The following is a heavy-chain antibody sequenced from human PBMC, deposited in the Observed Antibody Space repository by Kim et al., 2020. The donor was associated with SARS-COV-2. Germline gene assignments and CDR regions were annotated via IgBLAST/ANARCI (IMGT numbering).Heavy chain of an antibody. D-gene: IGHD3-22*01. V-gene: IGHV1-3*01. J-gene: IGHJ4*02. CDR3: AKTYYYDSSGYYYLDY. Sequence: KFQGRVTITRDTSASTAYMELSSLRSEDTAVYYCAKTYYYDSSGYYYLDYWGQGTLVTVSS.